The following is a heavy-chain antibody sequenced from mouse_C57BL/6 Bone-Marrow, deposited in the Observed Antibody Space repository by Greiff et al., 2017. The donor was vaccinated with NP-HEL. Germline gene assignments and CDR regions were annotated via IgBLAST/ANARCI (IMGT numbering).Heavy chain of an antibody. V-gene: IGHV1-54*01. CDR1: GYAFTNYL. Sequence: VQLQQSGAELVRPGTSVKVSCKASGYAFTNYLIEWVKQRPGQGLEWIGVINPGSGGTNYNEKFKGKATLTADKSSSTAYRQLSSLTSEDSAVYFCARSGYYSNYGFAYWGQGTLVTVSA. CDR2: INPGSGGT. CDR3: ARSGYYSNYGFAY. D-gene: IGHD2-5*01. J-gene: IGHJ3*01.